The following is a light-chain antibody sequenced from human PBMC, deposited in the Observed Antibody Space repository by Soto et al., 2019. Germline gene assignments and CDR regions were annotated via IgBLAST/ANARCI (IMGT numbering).Light chain of an antibody. V-gene: IGLV2-11*01. J-gene: IGLJ3*02. CDR3: CSNAGSYTWV. Sequence: QSALTEPRSVSGSPGQSVTISCTGTSSDVGAYNFVSWYQQHPGKARKLMIYDVNKWPSGVPDRFSGSKSGNTASLTISGLQAEDEADYYCCSNAGSYTWVFGGGTKLTVL. CDR1: SSDVGAYNF. CDR2: DVN.